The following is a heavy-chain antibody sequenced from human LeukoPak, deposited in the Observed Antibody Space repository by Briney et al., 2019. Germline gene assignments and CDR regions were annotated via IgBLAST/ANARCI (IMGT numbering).Heavy chain of an antibody. Sequence: GESLKISCKGSGYSFTTSWIGWVRQMPGKGLEWMGIIYPGDSDTRYGPSFQGQVTISADKSISTAYLQWSSLKASDTAMYYCARRSESGWYTHGYWGQGTLVTVSS. V-gene: IGHV5-51*01. J-gene: IGHJ4*02. CDR3: ARRSESGWYTHGY. CDR1: GYSFTTSW. CDR2: IYPGDSDT. D-gene: IGHD6-19*01.